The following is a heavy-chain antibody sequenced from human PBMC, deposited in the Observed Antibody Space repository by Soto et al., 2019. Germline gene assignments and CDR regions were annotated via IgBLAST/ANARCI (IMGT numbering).Heavy chain of an antibody. Sequence: QVQLVASGGGVVQPGRSLRLSCATSGFTFSAYGFHWVRQTPGKGLEWVAIIWYDGSNEDYGDSVKGRFTISRDTSKNTVYLQMNNLRVEDTGVYFCGRGDSSLIDYWVQGTLVTVSS. D-gene: IGHD6-13*01. CDR3: GRGDSSLIDY. CDR2: IWYDGSNE. V-gene: IGHV3-33*01. CDR1: GFTFSAYG. J-gene: IGHJ4*02.